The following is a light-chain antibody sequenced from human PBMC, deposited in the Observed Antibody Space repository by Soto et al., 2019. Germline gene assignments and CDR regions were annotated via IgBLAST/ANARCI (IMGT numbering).Light chain of an antibody. CDR3: VLYMGSGSVV. Sequence: QTVVTQEPSFSVSPGRTVTLTCGLSSGSVSTSYYPSWYQQTPGQAPRTLIYSTNTRSSGVPDRFSGSILGNKAALTITGALADDESDYYCVLYMGSGSVVFGGGTKLTVL. CDR1: SGSVSTSYY. J-gene: IGLJ2*01. CDR2: STN. V-gene: IGLV8-61*01.